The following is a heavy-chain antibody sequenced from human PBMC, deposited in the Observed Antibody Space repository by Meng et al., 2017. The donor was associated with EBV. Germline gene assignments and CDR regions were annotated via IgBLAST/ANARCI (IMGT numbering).Heavy chain of an antibody. CDR1: GYTFTSYD. V-gene: IGHV1-8*01. CDR2: MNPNSGNT. Sequence: QVQLGQSGAEVKKPGDSVKVSCKASGYTFTSYDINWVRQATGQGLEWMGWMNPNSGNTGYAQKFQGRVTMTRNTSISTAYMELSSLRSEGTAVYYCARGPYYYDSSGYYYGEFDPWGQGTLVTVSS. CDR3: ARGPYYYDSSGYYYGEFDP. D-gene: IGHD3-22*01. J-gene: IGHJ5*02.